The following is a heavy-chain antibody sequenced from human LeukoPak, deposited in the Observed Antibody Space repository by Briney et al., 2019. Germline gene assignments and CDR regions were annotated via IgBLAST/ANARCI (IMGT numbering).Heavy chain of an antibody. CDR1: GGSISGYY. CDR2: IHYTGGT. CDR3: ARKREGETTGIDR. V-gene: IGHV4-34*01. J-gene: IGHJ5*02. D-gene: IGHD1-1*01. Sequence: SETLSLTCAVYGGSISGYYWSWIRQPPGKGLEWVGEIHYTGGTSYNPSLKSRATISIDTSKNQLSLKLSSVTAADTAVYYCARKREGETTGIDRWGQGTLVTVSS.